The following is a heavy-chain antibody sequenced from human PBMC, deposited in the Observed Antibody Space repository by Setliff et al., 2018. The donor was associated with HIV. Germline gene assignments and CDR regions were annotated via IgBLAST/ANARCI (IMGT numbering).Heavy chain of an antibody. J-gene: IGHJ1*01. CDR2: INPNSGGT. Sequence: GASVKVSCKASGYTFTGYYIHWVRQAPGEGLEWMGRINPNSGGTNYAQKFQGRVSVTGDTSISTAYMELSRLRSDDTAIYYCARGDTVVVSAAIRFELWGQGTLVTVSS. V-gene: IGHV1-2*06. CDR1: GYTFTGYY. D-gene: IGHD2-2*02. CDR3: ARGDTVVVSAAIRFEL.